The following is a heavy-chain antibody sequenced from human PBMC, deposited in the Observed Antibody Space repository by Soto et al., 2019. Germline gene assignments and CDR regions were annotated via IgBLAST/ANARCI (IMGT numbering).Heavy chain of an antibody. CDR2: IYYSGST. D-gene: IGHD1-7*01. V-gene: IGHV4-61*01. Sequence: QVQLQESGPGLVKPSETLSLTCTVSGGSVSSGSYYWSWIRQPPGKGLEWIGYIYYSGSTNYNPSLKSRVTISVDTSKNQFSLKLSSVTAADTAVYYCARELYNWNYENDAFDIWGQGTMVTVSS. CDR1: GGSVSSGSYY. CDR3: ARELYNWNYENDAFDI. J-gene: IGHJ3*02.